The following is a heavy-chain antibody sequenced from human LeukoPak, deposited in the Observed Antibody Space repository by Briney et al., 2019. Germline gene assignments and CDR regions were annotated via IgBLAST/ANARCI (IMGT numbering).Heavy chain of an antibody. CDR2: IYYSGST. Sequence: SETLSLTCTVSGGSISSSSYYWGWIRQPPGKGLEWIGSIYYSGSTYYNPSLKSRVTISVDTSKNQFSLKLSSVTAADTAVYYCAGASPMTGYGFDYWGQGTLVTVSS. J-gene: IGHJ4*02. CDR1: GGSISSSSYY. V-gene: IGHV4-39*01. CDR3: AGASPMTGYGFDY. D-gene: IGHD3-9*01.